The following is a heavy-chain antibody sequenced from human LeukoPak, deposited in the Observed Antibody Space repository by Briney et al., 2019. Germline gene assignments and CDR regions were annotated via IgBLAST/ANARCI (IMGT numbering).Heavy chain of an antibody. Sequence: GESLKISCKGSGYSFTSYWIGWVRQMPGKGLEWMGIIYPGDSDTRSSTSFQGQVTISADKCISTAYLQWSSLKASDTAMYYCARLLYYDSSGLPGYFDYWGQGTLVTVSS. CDR2: IYPGDSDT. J-gene: IGHJ4*02. D-gene: IGHD3-22*01. CDR3: ARLLYYDSSGLPGYFDY. V-gene: IGHV5-51*01. CDR1: GYSFTSYW.